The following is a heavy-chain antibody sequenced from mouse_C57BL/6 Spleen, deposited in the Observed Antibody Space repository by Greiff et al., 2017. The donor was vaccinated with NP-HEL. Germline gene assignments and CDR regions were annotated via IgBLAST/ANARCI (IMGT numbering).Heavy chain of an antibody. D-gene: IGHD1-2*01. CDR2: ISSGGSYT. V-gene: IGHV5-6*01. CDR3: ARQITTAYFDY. CDR1: GFTFSSYG. Sequence: EVHLVESGGDLVKPGGSLKLSCAASGFTFSSYGMSWVRQTPDKRLEWVATISSGGSYTYYPDSVKGRFTISRDNAKNTLYLQMSSLKSEDTAMYYCARQITTAYFDYWGQGTTLTVSS. J-gene: IGHJ2*01.